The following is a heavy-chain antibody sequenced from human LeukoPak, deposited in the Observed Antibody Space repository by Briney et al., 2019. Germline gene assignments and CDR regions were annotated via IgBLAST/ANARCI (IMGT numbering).Heavy chain of an antibody. CDR2: INHSGST. CDR1: GGSFSGYY. Sequence: PSETLSLTCAVYGGSFSGYYWSWIRQPPGKGLEWIGEINHSGSTNYNPSLKSRVTISVDTSKNQFSLKLSSVTAADTAVYYCARGGRMTTVTTFRYYYGMDVWGQGTTVTVSS. D-gene: IGHD4-17*01. CDR3: ARGGRMTTVTTFRYYYGMDV. V-gene: IGHV4-34*01. J-gene: IGHJ6*02.